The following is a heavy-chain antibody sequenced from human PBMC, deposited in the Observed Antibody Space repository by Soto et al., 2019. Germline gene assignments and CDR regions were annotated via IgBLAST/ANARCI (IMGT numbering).Heavy chain of an antibody. D-gene: IGHD6-19*01. CDR3: ARDVEYSSGWSYFDY. Sequence: VQLLESGGGLVQPGGSLRLSCAASGFTFSSYGMHWVRQAPGKGLEWVAVIWYDGSNKYYADSVKGRFTISRDNSKNTLYLQMNSLRAEDTAVYYCARDVEYSSGWSYFDYWGQGTLVTVSS. CDR1: GFTFSSYG. CDR2: IWYDGSNK. J-gene: IGHJ4*02. V-gene: IGHV3-33*08.